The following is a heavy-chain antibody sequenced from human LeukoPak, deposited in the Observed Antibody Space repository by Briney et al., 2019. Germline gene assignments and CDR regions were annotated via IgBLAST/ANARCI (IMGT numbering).Heavy chain of an antibody. D-gene: IGHD1-26*01. V-gene: IGHV3-23*01. Sequence: GGSLRLSCAAFGFTFSSHGMSWVRQTPGKELEWVSSISTSGDGTVYADSVKGRVTISRDNSKNTLYLQMNSLRAEDTAVYSCAKNLLGSGAYSWYFDLWGRGTLVTVSS. CDR1: GFTFSSHG. CDR2: ISTSGDGT. J-gene: IGHJ2*01. CDR3: AKNLLGSGAYSWYFDL.